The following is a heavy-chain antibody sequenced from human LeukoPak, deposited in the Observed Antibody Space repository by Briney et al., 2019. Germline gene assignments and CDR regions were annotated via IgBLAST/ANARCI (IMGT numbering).Heavy chain of an antibody. Sequence: ASETLSLTCAVYGGSFSGYYWSWIRQPPGKGLEWIGEINHSGSTNYNPSLKSRVTISVDTSKNQFSLKLSSVTAADTAVYYCATRGVNSSGRQFDYWGQGTLVTVSS. CDR1: GGSFSGYY. J-gene: IGHJ4*02. V-gene: IGHV4-34*01. CDR3: ATRGVNSSGRQFDY. D-gene: IGHD6-19*01. CDR2: INHSGST.